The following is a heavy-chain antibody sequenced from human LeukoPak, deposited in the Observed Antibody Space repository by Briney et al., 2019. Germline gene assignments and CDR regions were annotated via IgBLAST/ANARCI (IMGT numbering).Heavy chain of an antibody. Sequence: SETLSLTCAVYGGSFSGYYWSWIRQPPGKGLEWIGEINHSGSTNYNPSLKSRVTISVDTSKNQFSLKLSSVTAADTAVYYCARNRELMVYDLGVDYWGQGTLVTVSS. CDR1: GGSFSGYY. V-gene: IGHV4-34*01. J-gene: IGHJ4*02. CDR3: ARNRELMVYDLGVDY. CDR2: INHSGST. D-gene: IGHD2-8*01.